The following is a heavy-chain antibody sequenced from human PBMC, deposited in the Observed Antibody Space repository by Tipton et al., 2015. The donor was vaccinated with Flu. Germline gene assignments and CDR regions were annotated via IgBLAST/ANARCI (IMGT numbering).Heavy chain of an antibody. CDR3: ARAGGYGYDH. CDR2: IYYSGST. J-gene: IGHJ4*02. D-gene: IGHD5-18*01. V-gene: IGHV4-39*07. Sequence: TLSLTCTVSGGSISSSSYYWGWIRQPPGKGLEWIGSIYYSGSTYYNPSLKSRVTISVDTSKNQFSLKLSSVTAADTAVYYCARAGGYGYDHWGQGTLVTVSS. CDR1: GGSISSSSYY.